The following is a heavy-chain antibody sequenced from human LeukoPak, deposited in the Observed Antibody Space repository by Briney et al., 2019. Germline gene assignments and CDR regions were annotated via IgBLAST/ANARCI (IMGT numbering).Heavy chain of an antibody. J-gene: IGHJ5*02. CDR1: GGSISSGGYS. CDR2: IYHSGST. CDR3: ARVVLVTTVPRVDP. D-gene: IGHD4-11*01. V-gene: IGHV4-30-2*01. Sequence: PSKTLSLTCAVSGGSISSGGYSWSWIRQPPGKGLEWIGYIYHSGSTYYNPSLKSRVTISVDRSKNQFSLKLSSVAAADTAVYYCARVVLVTTVPRVDPWGQGTLVTVSS.